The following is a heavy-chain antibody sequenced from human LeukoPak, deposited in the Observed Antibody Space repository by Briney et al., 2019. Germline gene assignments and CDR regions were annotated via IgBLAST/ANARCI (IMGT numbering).Heavy chain of an antibody. CDR3: ARETPRISRNYYFDY. D-gene: IGHD2-2*01. V-gene: IGHV4-59*01. CDR1: GGSISSYY. J-gene: IGHJ4*02. Sequence: SETLSLTCTVSGGSISSYYWSWIRQPPGKGLEWIGYIYYSGSTNYNPSLKSRVTISVDTSKNQFSLKLSSVTAADTAVYYCARETPRISRNYYFDYWGQGTLVTVSS. CDR2: IYYSGST.